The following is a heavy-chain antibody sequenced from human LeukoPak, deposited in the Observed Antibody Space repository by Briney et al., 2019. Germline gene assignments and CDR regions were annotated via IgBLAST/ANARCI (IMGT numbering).Heavy chain of an antibody. D-gene: IGHD3-3*01. V-gene: IGHV1-69*13. CDR1: GGTFSNYA. J-gene: IGHJ6*02. CDR3: ARRIFGVVIDQTKYYYGMDV. CDR2: IIPIFGTA. Sequence: SVKVSCKASGGTFSNYAISWVRQAPGQGLEWMGGIIPIFGTANYAQKFQGRVTITADESTSTAYMELSSLRSEDTAVYYCARRIFGVVIDQTKYYYGMDVWGQGTTVTVSS.